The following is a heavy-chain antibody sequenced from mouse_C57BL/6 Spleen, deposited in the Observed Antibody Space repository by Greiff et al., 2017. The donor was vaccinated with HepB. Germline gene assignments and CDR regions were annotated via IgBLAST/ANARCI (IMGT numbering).Heavy chain of an antibody. CDR1: GFTFTDYY. CDR2: IRNKANGYTT. J-gene: IGHJ4*01. D-gene: IGHD2-3*01. Sequence: EVKLMESGGGLVQPGGSLSLSCAASGFTFTDYYMSWVRQPPGKALEWLGFIRNKANGYTTEYSASVKGRFTISRDNSQSILYLQMNALRAEDSATYYCARYNDGYYNYAMDYWGQGTSVTVSS. CDR3: ARYNDGYYNYAMDY. V-gene: IGHV7-3*01.